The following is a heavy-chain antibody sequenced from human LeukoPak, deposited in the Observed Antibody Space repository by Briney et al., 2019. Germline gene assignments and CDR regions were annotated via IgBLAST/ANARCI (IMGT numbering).Heavy chain of an antibody. CDR3: ARDGCGSSSCLDY. V-gene: IGHV4-59*01. D-gene: IGHD6-6*01. J-gene: IGHJ4*02. CDR1: GGSINSYY. Sequence: SETLSLTCTVSGGSINSYYWSWIRQPPGKGLEWIGYISYNGSTNYNPSLKSRVTISVDTSKNQFSLKLSSVTAADTAVYYCARDGCGSSSCLDYWGQGTLVTVSS. CDR2: ISYNGST.